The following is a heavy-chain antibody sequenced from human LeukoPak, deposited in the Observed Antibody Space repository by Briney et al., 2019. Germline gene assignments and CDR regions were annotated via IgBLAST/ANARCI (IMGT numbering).Heavy chain of an antibody. CDR3: ARHGYYDSSGYRLDAFDI. D-gene: IGHD3-22*01. CDR2: IKTDGSQI. J-gene: IGHJ3*02. CDR1: GFTFSSYW. Sequence: GGSLRLSCVASGFTFSSYWMTWVRQAPGKGLEWVANIKTDGSQIYYVDSVKGRFTISRDNAKNSLYLQMNSLRAEDTAVYYCARHGYYDSSGYRLDAFDIWGQGTMVTVSS. V-gene: IGHV3-7*01.